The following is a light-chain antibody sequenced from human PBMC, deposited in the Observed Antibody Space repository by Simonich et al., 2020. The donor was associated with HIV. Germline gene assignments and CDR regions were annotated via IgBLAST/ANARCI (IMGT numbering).Light chain of an antibody. Sequence: DIVMTQSPDSLAVSLGERATINCKSSQCVLYSSNSKTYLAWYHQKPGQPPKLLIYWAATRESGVPYRFSGSGSGTDFTLTISSLQAEDVAVYYCQQYYSIPWTFGQGTKVEIK. CDR1: QCVLYSSNSKTY. CDR2: WAA. V-gene: IGKV4-1*01. J-gene: IGKJ1*01. CDR3: QQYYSIPWT.